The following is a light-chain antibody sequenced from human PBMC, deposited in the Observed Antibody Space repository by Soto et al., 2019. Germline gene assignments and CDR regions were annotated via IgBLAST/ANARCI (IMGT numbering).Light chain of an antibody. CDR1: SSNIGAGYD. Sequence: QAVVTQPPSVSGAPGQRVTISCTGSSSNIGAGYDVKWYQQLPGTAPKLLIYGNSHRPSGVPDRFSGSKSGTSASLAITGLQAEDEADYYCQSYDSSLSGWVFGGGTKHTVL. CDR2: GNS. CDR3: QSYDSSLSGWV. V-gene: IGLV1-40*01. J-gene: IGLJ3*02.